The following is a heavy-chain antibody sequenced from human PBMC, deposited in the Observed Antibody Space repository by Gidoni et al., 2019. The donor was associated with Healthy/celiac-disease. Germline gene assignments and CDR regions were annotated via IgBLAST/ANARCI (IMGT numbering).Heavy chain of an antibody. Sequence: QLQLQQWGSVLVKPSETLSLTCPVAGGSFSCYYWSWIRKPPGKGLELIGEIHHSGSTNYNPSLKSRVTISVDTSKNQFSLKLSSVTAADTAVYYCARLQDYYDSDYWGQGTLVTVSS. J-gene: IGHJ4*02. CDR1: GGSFSCYY. V-gene: IGHV4-34*01. CDR3: ARLQDYYDSDY. CDR2: IHHSGST. D-gene: IGHD3-22*01.